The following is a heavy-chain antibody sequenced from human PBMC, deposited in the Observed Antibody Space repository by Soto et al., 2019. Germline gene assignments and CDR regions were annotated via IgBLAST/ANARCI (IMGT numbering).Heavy chain of an antibody. CDR3: ARDRMSPYGSGSYDYYCYGMDV. D-gene: IGHD3-10*01. V-gene: IGHV1-69*13. Sequence: SVKVSCKASGGTFSSYAISWVRQAPGQGLEWLGGIIPIFGTANYAQKFQGRVTITADESTSTAYMELSSLRSEDTAVYYCARDRMSPYGSGSYDYYCYGMDVWGQGTTVTV. J-gene: IGHJ6*02. CDR2: IIPIFGTA. CDR1: GGTFSSYA.